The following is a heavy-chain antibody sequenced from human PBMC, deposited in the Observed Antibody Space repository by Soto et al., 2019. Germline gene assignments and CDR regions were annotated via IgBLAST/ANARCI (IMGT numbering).Heavy chain of an antibody. CDR3: AKDTVYCSGGSCYSFGAFDI. CDR1: GFTFDDYA. J-gene: IGHJ3*02. Sequence: DVQLVESGGGLVQPGRSLRLSCAASGFTFDDYAMHWVRQAPGKGLEWFSGISWNSGSIGYADSVKGRFTISRDNAKNSLYLQMNSLRAEDTALYYCAKDTVYCSGGSCYSFGAFDIWGQGTMVTVSS. V-gene: IGHV3-9*01. CDR2: ISWNSGSI. D-gene: IGHD2-15*01.